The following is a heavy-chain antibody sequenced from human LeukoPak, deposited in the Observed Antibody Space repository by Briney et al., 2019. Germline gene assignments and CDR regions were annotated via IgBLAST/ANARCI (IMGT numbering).Heavy chain of an antibody. J-gene: IGHJ5*02. Sequence: SETLSLTCTVSGVSISSYYWSWIRQPPGKGLEWIGYIYYSGSTNYNPSLKSRVTISVDTSKNQFSLKLSSVTAADTAVYYCARGQNWFDPWGQGTLVTLSS. CDR1: GVSISSYY. CDR3: ARGQNWFDP. V-gene: IGHV4-59*01. CDR2: IYYSGST.